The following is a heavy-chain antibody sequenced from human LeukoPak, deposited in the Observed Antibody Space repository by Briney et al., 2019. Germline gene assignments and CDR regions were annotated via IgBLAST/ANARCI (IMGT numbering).Heavy chain of an antibody. CDR1: GFTFSSYS. Sequence: GGSLRLSCAASGFTFSSYSMNWVRQAPGKGLEWVSYISSSSSTIYYADSVKGRFTISRDNAKNSLYLQMNSLRAEDTAVYYCARGYCSGGSCYSHYYYMDVWGKGTTVTVSS. D-gene: IGHD2-15*01. V-gene: IGHV3-48*01. CDR3: ARGYCSGGSCYSHYYYMDV. CDR2: ISSSSSTI. J-gene: IGHJ6*03.